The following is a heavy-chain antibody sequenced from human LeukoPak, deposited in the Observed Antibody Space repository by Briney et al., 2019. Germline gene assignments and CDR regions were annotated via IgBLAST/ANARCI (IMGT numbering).Heavy chain of an antibody. Sequence: SETLSLTCTVSGGSVSSGSYYWSWIRQPPGKGLEWIGYIYYSGSTNYNPSLKRRVTISVDTSKNQFSLKLSSVTAADTAVYYCARGRITMVRGVVIRGGGDYWGQGTLVTVSS. CDR2: IYYSGST. CDR1: GGSVSSGSYY. V-gene: IGHV4-61*01. J-gene: IGHJ4*02. CDR3: ARGRITMVRGVVIRGGGDY. D-gene: IGHD3-10*01.